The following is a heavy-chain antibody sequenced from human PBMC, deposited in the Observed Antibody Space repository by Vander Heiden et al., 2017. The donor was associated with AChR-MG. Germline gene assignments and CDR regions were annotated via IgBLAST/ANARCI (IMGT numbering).Heavy chain of an antibody. Sequence: EVQLVQSGAEVKKPGESLKISCKGSGYSFTSYWIGGVRQMPGKGLDWMEIIYPGGSDTRYSPSFQGQVTISADKSISTAYRQWSSLKASDTAMYYCARHRRPQSYYDSSGYVFDYWGQGTMVTVSS. D-gene: IGHD3-22*01. CDR1: GYSFTSYW. J-gene: IGHJ4*02. CDR2: IYPGGSDT. V-gene: IGHV5-51*01. CDR3: ARHRRPQSYYDSSGYVFDY.